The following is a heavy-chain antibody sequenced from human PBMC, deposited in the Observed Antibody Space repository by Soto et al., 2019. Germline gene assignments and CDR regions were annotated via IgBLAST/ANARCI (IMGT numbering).Heavy chain of an antibody. Sequence: EVQLVESGGGLVQPGGSLKLSCAASGFTFSGSAMHWVRQASGKGLEWVGRIRSKANSYATAYAASVKGRYTISRDDSKNMAYLQMNSLKTEDTAVYYCTRLGGSWTSWGQGTLVTVSS. V-gene: IGHV3-73*01. CDR2: IRSKANSYAT. D-gene: IGHD2-15*01. CDR3: TRLGGSWTS. J-gene: IGHJ4*02. CDR1: GFTFSGSA.